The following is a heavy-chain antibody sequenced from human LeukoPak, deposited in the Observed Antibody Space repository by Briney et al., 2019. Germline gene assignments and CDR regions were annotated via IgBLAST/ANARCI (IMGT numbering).Heavy chain of an antibody. CDR2: ISYDGTNK. V-gene: IGHV3-30*04. J-gene: IGHJ4*02. D-gene: IGHD2-8*01. CDR1: GFTFSSYA. Sequence: PGGSLRLSCAASGFTFSSYAMHWVRQAPGKGLEWVTLISYDGTNKYYADSVKGRFTISRDNSKSTLYLQMSSLRAEDTAVYYCAKDHGTNVYDPFDYWGQGTLVTVSS. CDR3: AKDHGTNVYDPFDY.